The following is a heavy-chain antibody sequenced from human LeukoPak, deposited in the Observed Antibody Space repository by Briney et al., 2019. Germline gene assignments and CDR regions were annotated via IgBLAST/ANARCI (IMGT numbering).Heavy chain of an antibody. CDR3: ARDFTEQLVPSNWFDP. D-gene: IGHD6-6*01. CDR2: IWYDGSNK. J-gene: IGHJ5*02. V-gene: IGHV3-33*01. Sequence: SGGSLRLTCAASGFTFSSYGMHWVRQAPGKGLEWVAVIWYDGSNKYYAGSVKGRFTISRDNSKNTLYLQMNSLRAEDTAVYYCARDFTEQLVPSNWFDPWGQGTLVTVSS. CDR1: GFTFSSYG.